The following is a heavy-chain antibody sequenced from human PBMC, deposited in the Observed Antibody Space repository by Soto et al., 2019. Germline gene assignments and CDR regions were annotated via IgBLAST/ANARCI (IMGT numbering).Heavy chain of an antibody. CDR3: ARDLTVTGTYYTMDV. V-gene: IGHV1-2*04. CDR1: GYTFTDYF. Sequence: GASVKVSCKASGYTFTDYFIHWVRQAPGQGLEWVGWINPNSGGTNYAPKFQGWVTMTRDTSISTAYMELSRLTSDDTAVYYCARDLTVTGTYYTMDVWGQGTTVTVSS. CDR2: INPNSGGT. D-gene: IGHD4-4*01. J-gene: IGHJ6*02.